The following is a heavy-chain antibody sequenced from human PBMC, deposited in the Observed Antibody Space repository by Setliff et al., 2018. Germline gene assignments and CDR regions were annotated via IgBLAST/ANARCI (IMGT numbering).Heavy chain of an antibody. J-gene: IGHJ1*01. V-gene: IGHV1-18*01. CDR1: GYTFAHSG. D-gene: IGHD2-8*01. Sequence: ASVKVSCKASGYTFAHSGVTWVRQAPGQGLEWMGWISAYNGNTYYAQIFQGRVTMTTDTSTDTAYMELRSLKSDDTAVYYCSRLVRYCTSVTYLTTSDGEHWGQGTLVTVSS. CDR2: ISAYNGNT. CDR3: SRLVRYCTSVTYLTTSDGEH.